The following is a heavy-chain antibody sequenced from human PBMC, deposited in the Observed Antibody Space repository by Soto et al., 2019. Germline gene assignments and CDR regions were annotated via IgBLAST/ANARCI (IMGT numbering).Heavy chain of an antibody. CDR2: INPNSGGT. CDR1: GYTFTGYY. Sequence: GASVKVSCKASGYTFTGYYMHWVRRAPGQGLEWMGWINPNSGGTNYAQKFQGWVTMTRDTSISTAYMELSRLRSDDTAVYYCARVEGYCTNGVCYTGYYGMDVWGQGTTVTVSS. CDR3: ARVEGYCTNGVCYTGYYGMDV. D-gene: IGHD2-8*01. V-gene: IGHV1-2*04. J-gene: IGHJ6*02.